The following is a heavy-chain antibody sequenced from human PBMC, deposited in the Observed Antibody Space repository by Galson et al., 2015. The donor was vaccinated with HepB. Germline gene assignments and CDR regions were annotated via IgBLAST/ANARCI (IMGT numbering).Heavy chain of an antibody. Sequence: SLRLSCAASTFIFNTYSMIWVRQAPGRGLEWISYISSSSSTIYYADSVRGRFTISRDNAKSSLYLQMNSLRAEDTAVYHCVFLRGNDLKPLDYWGQGTLVTVSS. CDR2: ISSSSSTI. D-gene: IGHD4-23*01. J-gene: IGHJ4*02. CDR1: TFIFNTYS. CDR3: VFLRGNDLKPLDY. V-gene: IGHV3-48*04.